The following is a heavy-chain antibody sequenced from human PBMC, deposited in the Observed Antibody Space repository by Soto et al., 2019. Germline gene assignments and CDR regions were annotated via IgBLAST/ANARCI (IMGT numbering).Heavy chain of an antibody. CDR2: SHQSGYT. Sequence: QVQLQESGPGLVKHSGTLSLTCAVSGVSISSHDWWTWVRQPPGKGLEWIGESHQSGYTHSNSSLESRVTISVDKSKTQFSLILTSLTVADTAVYYCATRDTSRFYWGQGTLVTVSS. V-gene: IGHV4-4*02. CDR3: ATRDTSRFY. D-gene: IGHD5-18*01. CDR1: GVSISSHDW. J-gene: IGHJ4*02.